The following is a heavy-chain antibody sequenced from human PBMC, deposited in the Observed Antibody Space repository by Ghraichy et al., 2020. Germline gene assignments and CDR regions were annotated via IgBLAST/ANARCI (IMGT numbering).Heavy chain of an antibody. J-gene: IGHJ4*02. CDR2: IYSGGYA. D-gene: IGHD1-1*01. V-gene: IGHV3-53*01. CDR1: GFTVSSNY. Sequence: GGSLRLSCAASGFTVSSNYMSWVRQAPGKGLEWVSVIYSGGYAYYADSVKGRFTIPRDNSKNTLFLQMNSLRAEDTAVYYCARGPRTGNFDYWGQGTLLTVSS. CDR3: ARGPRTGNFDY.